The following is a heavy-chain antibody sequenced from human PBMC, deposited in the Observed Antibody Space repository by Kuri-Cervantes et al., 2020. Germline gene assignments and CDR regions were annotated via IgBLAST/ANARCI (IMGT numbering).Heavy chain of an antibody. CDR3: ARDWYYYDSSGYYDPYYYYYYGMDV. Sequence: GGSLRLSCAASGFTFSSYAMYWVRQAPDKGLEWVAVISYDGSNKYYADSVKGRFTISRDNSKNTLYLQMNSLRAEDTAVYYCARDWYYYDSSGYYDPYYYYYYGMDVWGQGTTVTVSS. D-gene: IGHD3-22*01. CDR2: ISYDGSNK. V-gene: IGHV3-30-3*01. J-gene: IGHJ6*02. CDR1: GFTFSSYA.